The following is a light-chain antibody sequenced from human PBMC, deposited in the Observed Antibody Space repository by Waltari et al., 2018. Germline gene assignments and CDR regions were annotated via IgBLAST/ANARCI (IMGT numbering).Light chain of an antibody. V-gene: IGLV3-1*01. J-gene: IGLJ2*01. Sequence: SLELTQPPSVSVSPGQTASISCSGHRLEDQFVCWYQQKPGQSPLLVIYKDPRRPSEIPGRYSGSNSGNTATLTISGTQAVDEADYYCQAWDSNTHVVFGGGTKLTVL. CDR1: RLEDQF. CDR2: KDP. CDR3: QAWDSNTHVV.